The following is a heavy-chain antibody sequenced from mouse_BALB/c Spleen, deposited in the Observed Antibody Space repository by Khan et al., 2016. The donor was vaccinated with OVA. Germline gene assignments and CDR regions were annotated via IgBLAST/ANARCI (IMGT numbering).Heavy chain of an antibody. Sequence: EVQLVESGGGLVQPGGSLKLSCAASGFTFSSYGMSWVRQTPDKRLELVATINSNGGSTYYPDSVKGRSPISRANAKNTLYLQLSSLKSEDTAMYYCARSYAMDYGGQGTAVTV. J-gene: IGHJ4*01. CDR2: INSNGGST. CDR3: ARSYAMDY. V-gene: IGHV5-6-3*01. CDR1: GFTFSSYG.